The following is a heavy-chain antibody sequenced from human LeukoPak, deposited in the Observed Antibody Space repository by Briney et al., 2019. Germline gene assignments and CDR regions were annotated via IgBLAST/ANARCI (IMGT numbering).Heavy chain of an antibody. CDR3: ARDGPIVVVPAAIGIEDY. V-gene: IGHV3-53*05. D-gene: IGHD2-2*02. CDR1: GFTVSSNY. Sequence: PGGSLRLSCAASGFTVSSNYMSWVRQAPGKGLEWVSVIYSGGSTYYADSVKGRFTISRDNSKNTLYLQMNSLRAEDTAVYYCARDGPIVVVPAAIGIEDYWGQGTLVTVSS. CDR2: IYSGGST. J-gene: IGHJ4*02.